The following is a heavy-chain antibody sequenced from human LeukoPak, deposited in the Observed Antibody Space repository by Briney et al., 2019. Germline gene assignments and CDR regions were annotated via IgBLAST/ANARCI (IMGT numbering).Heavy chain of an antibody. CDR3: ASPYYDILTGYYNGYYYGMDV. CDR1: GGSFSGYY. D-gene: IGHD3-9*01. CDR2: INHSGST. J-gene: IGHJ6*02. Sequence: SETLSLTCAVYGGSFSGYYWSWIRQPPRKGLEWIGEINHSGSTNYNPSLKSRVTISVDTSKIQFSLKLSSVTAADTAVYYCASPYYDILTGYYNGYYYGMDVWGQGTTVTVSS. V-gene: IGHV4-34*01.